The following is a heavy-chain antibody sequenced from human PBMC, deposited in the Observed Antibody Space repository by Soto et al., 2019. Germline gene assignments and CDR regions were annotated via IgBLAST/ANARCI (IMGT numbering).Heavy chain of an antibody. CDR3: ASSVVVVSSYFDY. Sequence: SVKVSCKASGYTFTSYGISWVRQAPGQGLEWMGGIIPIFGTANYAQKFQGRVTITADESTSTAYMELSSLRSEDTAVYYCASSVVVVSSYFDYWGQGTLVTVSS. CDR1: GYTFTSYG. D-gene: IGHD3-22*01. CDR2: IIPIFGTA. J-gene: IGHJ4*02. V-gene: IGHV1-69*13.